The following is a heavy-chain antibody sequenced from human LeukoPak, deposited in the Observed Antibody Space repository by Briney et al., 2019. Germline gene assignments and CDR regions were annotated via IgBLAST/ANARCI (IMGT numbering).Heavy chain of an antibody. D-gene: IGHD3-3*01. CDR1: GFTFSSYA. CDR2: ISGSGGST. V-gene: IGHV3-23*01. J-gene: IGHJ4*02. Sequence: GGSLRLSCAASGFTFSSYAMSWVRQAPGKGLEWVSAISGSGGSTYYADSVKGRFTISRDNSKNTLYLQMNSLRAEDTAVYYCAKSGRGGVVNGLDYWGQGTLVTVSS. CDR3: AKSGRGGVVNGLDY.